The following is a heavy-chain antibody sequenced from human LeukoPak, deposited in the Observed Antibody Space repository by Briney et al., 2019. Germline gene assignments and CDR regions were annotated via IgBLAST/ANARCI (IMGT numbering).Heavy chain of an antibody. J-gene: IGHJ6*03. CDR2: IIPIFGTA. CDR1: GGTFSSYA. Sequence: SVKVSCKASGGTFSSYAISWVRQAPGQGLEWMGGIIPIFGTANYAQKFQGRVTITADESTSTAYMELSSLRSEDTAVYYCAGESPPRSSSLYYYYYMDVWGKGTTVTVSS. D-gene: IGHD6-6*01. V-gene: IGHV1-69*13. CDR3: AGESPPRSSSLYYYYYMDV.